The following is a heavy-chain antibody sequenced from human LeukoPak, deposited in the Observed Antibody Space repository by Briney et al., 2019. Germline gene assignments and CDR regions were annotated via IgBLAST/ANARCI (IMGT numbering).Heavy chain of an antibody. D-gene: IGHD6-13*01. CDR3: ARDGRVQSSTYRGFDY. CDR2: INPSAGNT. Sequence: ASVKVSCKASGYTFTTYYMHWVRQAPGQGLEWMGIINPSAGNTNYAQKFQGRVTMTSDTSTSTLYMELSSLRSEDTAVYYCARDGRVQSSTYRGFDYWGQGTLVTVSS. CDR1: GYTFTTYY. V-gene: IGHV1-46*01. J-gene: IGHJ4*02.